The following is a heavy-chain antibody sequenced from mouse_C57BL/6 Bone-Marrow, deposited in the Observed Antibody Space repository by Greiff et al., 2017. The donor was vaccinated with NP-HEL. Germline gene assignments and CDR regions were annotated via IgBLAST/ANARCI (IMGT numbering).Heavy chain of an antibody. J-gene: IGHJ1*03. CDR1: GYAFTNYL. Sequence: VQLQQSGAELVRPGTSVKVSCKASGYAFTNYLIEWVKQRPGQGLEWIGVINPGSGGTNYNEKFKGKATLTADKTSSTAYMQLSSLTSEDSAVYFWARGGVTTVVKGWYFDVWGTGTTVTVSS. CDR2: INPGSGGT. D-gene: IGHD1-1*01. CDR3: ARGGVTTVVKGWYFDV. V-gene: IGHV1-54*01.